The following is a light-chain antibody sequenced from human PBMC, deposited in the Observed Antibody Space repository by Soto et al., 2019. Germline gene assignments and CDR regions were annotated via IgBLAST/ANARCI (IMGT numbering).Light chain of an antibody. Sequence: EIVMTQSPATLSVPPGERATLSCRASQSVSSNLAWYQQKPGQAPRLLIYDASTRATGIPARFTGSGSGTEFTLTISSLQSEDFAVYYCQQYDDWSTFGQGTRLDIK. V-gene: IGKV3-15*01. J-gene: IGKJ5*01. CDR2: DAS. CDR1: QSVSSN. CDR3: QQYDDWST.